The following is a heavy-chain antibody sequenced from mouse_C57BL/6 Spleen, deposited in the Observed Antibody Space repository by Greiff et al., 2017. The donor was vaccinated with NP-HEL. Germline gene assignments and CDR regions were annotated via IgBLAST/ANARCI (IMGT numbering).Heavy chain of an antibody. CDR1: GYTFTSYT. D-gene: IGHD1-1*01. J-gene: IGHJ4*01. V-gene: IGHV1-4*01. CDR2: INPSSGYT. CDR3: AREHYYGSNYAMDY. Sequence: VQLQQSGAELARPGASVKMSCKACGYTFTSYTMHWVKQRPGQGLEWIGYINPSSGYTKYNQKFKDKATLTADKSSSTAYMQLSSLTSEDSAVYYCAREHYYGSNYAMDYWGQGTSVTVSS.